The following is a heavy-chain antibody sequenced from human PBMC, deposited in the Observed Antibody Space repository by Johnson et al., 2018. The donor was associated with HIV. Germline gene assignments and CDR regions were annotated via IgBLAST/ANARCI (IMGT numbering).Heavy chain of an antibody. J-gene: IGHJ3*02. V-gene: IGHV3-13*01. Sequence: VQLVESGGGLVQPGGSLRLSCAASGFTFSSYDMHWVRQATGKGLEWVSAIGTAGDTYYAGSVKGRFTISRENARNTLFLHMNSLRADDTAVYYCAIGRGEFPRHAFDIWGQGTMVTVSS. CDR2: IGTAGDT. CDR1: GFTFSSYD. D-gene: IGHD3-10*01. CDR3: AIGRGEFPRHAFDI.